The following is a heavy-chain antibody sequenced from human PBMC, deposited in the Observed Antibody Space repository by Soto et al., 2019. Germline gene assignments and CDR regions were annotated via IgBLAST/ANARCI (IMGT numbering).Heavy chain of an antibody. CDR2: MYFSGFYSGST. CDR1: GGSMSSSSYY. V-gene: IGHV4-39*01. Sequence: SETLSLTCTVSGGSMSSSSYYWGWIRQPPGKGLEWIANMYFSGFYSGSTSYNPSLKSRVTISVDTSKNQFSLQVSSVTAADTAVYYCARGFDILTFGFCLDYWGRGTLVTVSS. D-gene: IGHD3-9*01. CDR3: ARGFDILTFGFCLDY. J-gene: IGHJ4*02.